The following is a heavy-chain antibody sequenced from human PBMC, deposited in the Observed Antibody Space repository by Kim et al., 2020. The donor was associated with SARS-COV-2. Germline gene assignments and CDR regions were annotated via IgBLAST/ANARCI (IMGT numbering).Heavy chain of an antibody. CDR2: ISSNGGST. Sequence: GGSLRLSCSASGFTFSSYAMHWVRQAPGKGLEYVSAISSNGGSTYYADSVKGRFTISRDNSKNTLYLQMSSLRAEDTAVYYCVKDLPYCSSTSCHERFEDYWGQGTLVTVSS. CDR3: VKDLPYCSSTSCHERFEDY. CDR1: GFTFSSYA. D-gene: IGHD2-2*01. V-gene: IGHV3-64D*06. J-gene: IGHJ4*02.